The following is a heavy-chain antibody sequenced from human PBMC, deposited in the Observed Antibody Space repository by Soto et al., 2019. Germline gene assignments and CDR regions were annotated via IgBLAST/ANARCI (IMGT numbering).Heavy chain of an antibody. Sequence: SETLSLTCTVSGGSISSSSYYWGWIRQPPGKGLEWIGYIYYSGSPYYNPSLKSRVTISVDTSKNQFSLKLSSVTAADTAVYYCAVPAASVAGASGSYYYYGMDVWGQGTTVTVS. D-gene: IGHD6-19*01. CDR3: AVPAASVAGASGSYYYYGMDV. J-gene: IGHJ6*02. V-gene: IGHV4-39*01. CDR2: IYYSGSP. CDR1: GGSISSSSYY.